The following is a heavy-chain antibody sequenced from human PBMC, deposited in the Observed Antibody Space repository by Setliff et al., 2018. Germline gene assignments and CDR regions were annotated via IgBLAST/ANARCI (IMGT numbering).Heavy chain of an antibody. V-gene: IGHV3-30*04. CDR2: ISFDGSNE. Sequence: HPGGSLRLSCAASGFTFSRYALHWVRQAPGKGLEWVALISFDGSNEHYADSVKGRFTISRDNSINTVYLQMNSLRREDTAVYYCARGGGFYDSSGYFVPYYFDYWGQGTLVTVSS. CDR1: GFTFSRYA. J-gene: IGHJ4*02. D-gene: IGHD3-22*01. CDR3: ARGGGFYDSSGYFVPYYFDY.